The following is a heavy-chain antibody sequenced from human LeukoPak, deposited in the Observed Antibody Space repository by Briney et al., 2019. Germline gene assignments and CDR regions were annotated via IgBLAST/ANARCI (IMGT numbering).Heavy chain of an antibody. Sequence: ASVKVSCKASGYTFTSYYMHCVRQAPGQGLEWMGIINPSGGSTSSAQKFQGRVTMTRDTSTSTAYMELRSLRSDDTAVYYCARDGYRLSGYFYYMDVWGKGTTVTVSS. J-gene: IGHJ6*03. CDR2: INPSGGST. V-gene: IGHV1-46*01. CDR1: GYTFTSYY. D-gene: IGHD2-2*03. CDR3: ARDGYRLSGYFYYMDV.